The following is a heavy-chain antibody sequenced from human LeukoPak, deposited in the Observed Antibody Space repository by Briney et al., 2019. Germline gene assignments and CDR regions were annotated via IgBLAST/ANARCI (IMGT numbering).Heavy chain of an antibody. J-gene: IGHJ4*02. Sequence: GGSLRLSCAASGFTVSSNYMSWVRQAPGKGLEWVSVIYSGGSTYYADSVKGRFAISRHNSKNTLYLRMNSLRAEDTAVYYCARGGRDGYNIYWGQGTLVTVSS. CDR1: GFTVSSNY. V-gene: IGHV3-53*04. CDR2: IYSGGST. CDR3: ARGGRDGYNIY. D-gene: IGHD5-24*01.